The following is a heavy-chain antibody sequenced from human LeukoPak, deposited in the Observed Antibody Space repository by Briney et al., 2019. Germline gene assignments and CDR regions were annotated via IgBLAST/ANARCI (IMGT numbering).Heavy chain of an antibody. CDR3: ASTALQLVGSAFDI. D-gene: IGHD1-26*01. CDR2: IYYSGST. V-gene: IGHV4-31*03. Sequence: SQTLSLTCTVSGGSISSGGYYWSWIRQHPGKGLEWIGYIYYSGSTYYNPSLKSRVTISVDTSKNQFSLKLSSVTAADTAVYYCASTALQLVGSAFDIWGQGTMVTVSS. J-gene: IGHJ3*02. CDR1: GGSISSGGYY.